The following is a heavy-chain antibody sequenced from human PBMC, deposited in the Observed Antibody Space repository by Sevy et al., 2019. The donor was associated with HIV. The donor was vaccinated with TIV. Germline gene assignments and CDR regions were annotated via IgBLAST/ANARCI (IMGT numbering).Heavy chain of an antibody. CDR3: ARGSSSWFDY. V-gene: IGHV4-30-2*01. J-gene: IGHJ4*02. CDR2: IYHSGST. Sequence: SETLSLTCAVSGGSISSGGYSWSWIRQPPGKGLEWIGYIYHSGSTYYNPSLKSRVTISVDRSKNQFSLKLSSVTAADTAVYYCARGSSSWFDYWGQGTLVTVSS. CDR1: GGSISSGGYS. D-gene: IGHD6-13*01.